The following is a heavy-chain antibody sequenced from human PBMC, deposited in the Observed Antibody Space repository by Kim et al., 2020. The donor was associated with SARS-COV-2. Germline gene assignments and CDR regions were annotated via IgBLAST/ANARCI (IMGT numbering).Heavy chain of an antibody. V-gene: IGHV4-31*03. CDR1: GGSISSRTDY. J-gene: IGHJ6*02. CDR2: INYDGTT. CDR3: ARHGPPPGLTYDFWSGYYPNYKDYGMDV. Sequence: SETLSLTCSVSGGSISSRTDYWNWIRLHPGKGLEWIGNINYDGTTNYNPSLKSRLIISLDTSRNQYSLRLSSVTAADTAVYYCARHGPPPGLTYDFWSGYYPNYKDYGMDVWGQGTTVAVSS. D-gene: IGHD3-3*01.